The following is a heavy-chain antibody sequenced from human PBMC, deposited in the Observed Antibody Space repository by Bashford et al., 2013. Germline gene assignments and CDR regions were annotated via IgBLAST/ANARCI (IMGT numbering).Heavy chain of an antibody. V-gene: IGHV3-11*04. D-gene: IGHD5-18*01. CDR1: GFTFSDYD. CDR3: AREGYSYGYERPDPIYFDY. CDR2: ISRFGISK. Sequence: GVLRLSCAASGFTFSDYDMTWIRQAPGMGLEWVSYISRFGISKHYAGSVKGRFTISRDNAKNSLYLQMNSLRAEDTAVYYCAREGYSYGYERPDPIYFDYWGQGTLVTVSS. J-gene: IGHJ4*02.